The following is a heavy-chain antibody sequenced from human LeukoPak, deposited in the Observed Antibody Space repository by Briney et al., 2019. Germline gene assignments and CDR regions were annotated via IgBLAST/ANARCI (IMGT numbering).Heavy chain of an antibody. D-gene: IGHD3-3*01. CDR3: ARRPDFWSGSYWAYYYYYMDV. J-gene: IGHJ6*03. Sequence: SETLSLTCAVYGGSFSGYYWSWIRQPPGKGPEWIGEINHSGSTNYNPSLKSRVTLSVDTSKNQFSLKLSSVTAADTAVYYCARRPDFWSGSYWAYYYYYMDVWDKGTTVTVSS. CDR1: GGSFSGYY. CDR2: INHSGST. V-gene: IGHV4-34*01.